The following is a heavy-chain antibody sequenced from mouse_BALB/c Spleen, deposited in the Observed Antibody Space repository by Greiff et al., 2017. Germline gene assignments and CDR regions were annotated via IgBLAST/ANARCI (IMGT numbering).Heavy chain of an antibody. V-gene: IGHV14-3*02. CDR2: IDPANGNT. CDR3: ATSNVGYAMDY. CDR1: GFNIKDTY. J-gene: IGHJ4*01. Sequence: VQLQQSGAELVKPGASVKLSCTASGFNIKDTYMPWVKQRPEQGLEWIGRIDPANGNTKYDPKFQGKATITADTSSNTAYLQLSSLTSEDTAVYYCATSNVGYAMDYGGKGTTGT.